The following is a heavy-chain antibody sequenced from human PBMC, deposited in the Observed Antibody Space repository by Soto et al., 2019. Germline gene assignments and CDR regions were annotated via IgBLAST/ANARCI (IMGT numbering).Heavy chain of an antibody. CDR2: IYYSGST. V-gene: IGHV4-59*01. J-gene: IGHJ5*02. Sequence: LSLTCTVSGGSISSYYWSWIRQPPGKGLEWIGYIYYSGSTNHNPSLRSRVTISVDTSKNQFSLKLSSVTAADTAVYYCARGYYDSSGYYCANGFDPWGQGTLVTVSS. CDR3: ARGYYDSSGYYCANGFDP. CDR1: GGSISSYY. D-gene: IGHD3-22*01.